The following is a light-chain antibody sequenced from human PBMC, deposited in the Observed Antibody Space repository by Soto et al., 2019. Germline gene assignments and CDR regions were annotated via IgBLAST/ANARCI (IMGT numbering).Light chain of an antibody. J-gene: IGKJ1*01. CDR3: KQYNIWPQT. CDR2: GAY. Sequence: EIVLTQSPATLSLSPGERATLSCRASQSVSSYLAWYQQKPGQAPRLLIYGAYTRATGIPARFSGSGSGTEFTLTIRSLQSEDFAVYFCKQYNIWPQTFGQGTKVDIK. CDR1: QSVSSY. V-gene: IGKV3-15*01.